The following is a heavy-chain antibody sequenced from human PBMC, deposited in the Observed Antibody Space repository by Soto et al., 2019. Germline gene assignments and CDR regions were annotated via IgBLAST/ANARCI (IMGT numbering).Heavy chain of an antibody. D-gene: IGHD6-13*01. V-gene: IGHV3-30-3*01. Sequence: QVQLVESGGGVVQPGRSLRLSCAASGFTFRSYAMHWVRQAPGKGLEWVAVMSYDGTNKYYADSEKGRFTISRDNSKNTLYLQMNSLRAEDTALYYCAGDPTSSSWYGAPHYWGQGTLVAVSS. J-gene: IGHJ4*02. CDR2: MSYDGTNK. CDR3: AGDPTSSSWYGAPHY. CDR1: GFTFRSYA.